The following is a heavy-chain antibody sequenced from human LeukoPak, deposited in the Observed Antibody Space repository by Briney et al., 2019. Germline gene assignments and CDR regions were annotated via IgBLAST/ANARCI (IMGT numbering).Heavy chain of an antibody. V-gene: IGHV1-8*01. CDR2: MNPNSGNT. CDR3: AKASPYYDVLTGYYYYFDY. J-gene: IGHJ4*02. Sequence: ASVKVSCKASGYTFTSYDINWVRQATGQGLEWMGWMNPNSGNTGYAQKFQGRVTMTRNTSISTAYMELSSLRSEDTAVYYCAKASPYYDVLTGYYYYFDYWGQGTLVTVSS. D-gene: IGHD3-9*01. CDR1: GYTFTSYD.